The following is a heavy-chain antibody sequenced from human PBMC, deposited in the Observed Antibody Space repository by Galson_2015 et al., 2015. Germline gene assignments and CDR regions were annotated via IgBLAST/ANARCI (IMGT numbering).Heavy chain of an antibody. CDR2: IYHSGST. V-gene: IGHV4-38-2*01. CDR3: ARGLLWFGELVGHFDY. J-gene: IGHJ4*02. D-gene: IGHD3-10*01. Sequence: SETLSLTCAVSGYSISSGYYWGWIRQPPGKGLEWIGSIYHSGSTYYNPSLKSRVTISVDTSKNQFSLKLSSVTAADTAVYYCARGLLWFGELVGHFDYWGQGTLVTVSS. CDR1: GYSISSGYY.